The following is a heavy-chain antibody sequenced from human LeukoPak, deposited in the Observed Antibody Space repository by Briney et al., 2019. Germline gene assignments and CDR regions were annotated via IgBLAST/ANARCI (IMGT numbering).Heavy chain of an antibody. D-gene: IGHD5-18*01. CDR1: GGSISSSSYY. CDR2: IYYSGST. CDR3: ARGIQLWLSNWFDP. Sequence: PSETLSLTCTVSGGSISSSSYYWGWIRQPPGKGLEWIGSIYYSGSTYYNPSLKSRVTISVDTSKNQFSLNLSSVTAADTDVYYCARGIQLWLSNWFDPWGQGTLVTVSS. V-gene: IGHV4-39*01. J-gene: IGHJ5*02.